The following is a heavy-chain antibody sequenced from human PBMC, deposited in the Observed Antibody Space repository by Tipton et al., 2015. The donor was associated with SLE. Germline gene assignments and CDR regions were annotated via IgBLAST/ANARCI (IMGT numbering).Heavy chain of an antibody. CDR2: INTYNGYT. CDR1: GYAFITYG. CDR3: ARGGGGQQLLIFDY. V-gene: IGHV1-18*01. D-gene: IGHD6-13*01. Sequence: QLVQSGAEVKKPGASVKVSCKASGYAFITYGISWVRQAPGPGLEWMGWINTYNGYTNYAQKFQDRVTLTTDTSTSTVYMERRSLRSDDTSVYYCARGGGGQQLLIFDYWGQGALVTVSS. J-gene: IGHJ4*02.